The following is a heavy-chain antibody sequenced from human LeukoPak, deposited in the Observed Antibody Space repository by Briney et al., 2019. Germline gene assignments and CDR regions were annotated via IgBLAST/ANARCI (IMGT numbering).Heavy chain of an antibody. Sequence: SETLSLTCTVSGYSISSGYYWGWIRQPPGKGLEWIGSIYHSGSTYYNPSLKSRVTISVDMSKNRFSLKLNSVTAADTAVYYCARTTEEYYGSGKFRKYYSSYYYMDVWGKGTTVTVSS. J-gene: IGHJ6*03. D-gene: IGHD3-10*01. V-gene: IGHV4-38-2*02. CDR2: IYHSGST. CDR1: GYSISSGYY. CDR3: ARTTEEYYGSGKFRKYYSSYYYMDV.